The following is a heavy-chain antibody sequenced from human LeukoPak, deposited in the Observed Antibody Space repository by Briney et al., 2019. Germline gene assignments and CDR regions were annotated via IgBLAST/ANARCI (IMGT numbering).Heavy chain of an antibody. CDR1: GDSFSSNSAA. Sequence: SQTLSLTCAISGDSFSSNSAAWNWIRQSPSRGLEWLGRTYYRSKWYNDYAVSVKSRITINPDTSKNQFSLQLNSVTPEDTAVYYCARDSPLTTVTTFPYWYFGLWGRGTLVTVSS. CDR2: TYYRSKWYN. J-gene: IGHJ2*01. CDR3: ARDSPLTTVTTFPYWYFGL. D-gene: IGHD4-17*01. V-gene: IGHV6-1*01.